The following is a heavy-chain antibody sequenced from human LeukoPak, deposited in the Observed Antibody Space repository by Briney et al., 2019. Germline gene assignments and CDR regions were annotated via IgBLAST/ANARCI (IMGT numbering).Heavy chain of an antibody. CDR3: IVLAVAGTFGFDY. J-gene: IGHJ4*02. Sequence: GRSLRLSCAASGFTLNNYAMHWVRQAPGKGLEWMAVISYDGSIKYYADSVKGRFTISRDNSKNTLYLQMNSLRAEDTAVYYCIVLAVAGTFGFDYWGQGTLVTVSS. CDR2: ISYDGSIK. V-gene: IGHV3-30*04. D-gene: IGHD6-19*01. CDR1: GFTLNNYA.